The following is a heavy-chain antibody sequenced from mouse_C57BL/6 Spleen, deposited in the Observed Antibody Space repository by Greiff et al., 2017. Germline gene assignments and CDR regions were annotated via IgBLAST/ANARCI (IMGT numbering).Heavy chain of an antibody. J-gene: IGHJ2*01. Sequence: QVQLKESGAELMKPGASVKLSCKATGYTFTGYWIEWVKQRPGHGLEWIGEILPGSGSTNDNEKFKGKATFTADTSSNTAYMHLSSLTTEDSALYYCARVTTVVEGGYWGQGTTLTVSS. CDR3: ARVTTVVEGGY. CDR2: ILPGSGST. D-gene: IGHD1-1*01. CDR1: GYTFTGYW. V-gene: IGHV1-9*01.